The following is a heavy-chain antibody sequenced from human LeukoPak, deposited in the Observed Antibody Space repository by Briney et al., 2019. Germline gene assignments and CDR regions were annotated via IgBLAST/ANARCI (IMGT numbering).Heavy chain of an antibody. CDR3: AELGITMIGGV. Sequence: PGGSLRLSCAASGFTFSSYAMHWVRQAPRKGLEWVSAISGSGGSTYYADSVKGRFTISRDNAKNSLYLQMNSLRAEDTAVYYCAELGITMIGGVWGKGTTVTISS. CDR2: ISGSGGST. D-gene: IGHD3-10*02. CDR1: GFTFSSYA. J-gene: IGHJ6*04. V-gene: IGHV3-23*01.